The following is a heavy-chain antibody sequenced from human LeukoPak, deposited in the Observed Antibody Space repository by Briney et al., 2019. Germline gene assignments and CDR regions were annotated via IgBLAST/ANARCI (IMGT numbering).Heavy chain of an antibody. CDR1: GFTFSSYA. J-gene: IGHJ4*02. D-gene: IGHD3-3*02. V-gene: IGHV3-23*01. Sequence: PGGSLRLSCAASGFTFSSYAMSWVRQAPGKGLEWVSGISGSGGCTYYADSVKGRFTISRDNSKNTLYLQMNSLRAEDTAVYYCAKGGTLAFRIFDYWGQGTLVIVSS. CDR3: AKGGTLAFRIFDY. CDR2: ISGSGGCT.